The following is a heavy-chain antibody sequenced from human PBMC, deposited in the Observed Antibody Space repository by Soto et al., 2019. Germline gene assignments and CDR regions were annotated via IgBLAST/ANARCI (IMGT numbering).Heavy chain of an antibody. D-gene: IGHD3-10*01. J-gene: IGHJ5*02. V-gene: IGHV3-72*01. Sequence: GGSLRLSCAGSGFTLSDHYIDWVRQAPGKGLEWVGRSRDKAQGYSTAYAASVKGRSTTSRDESKNSVYLHMTSLRAEDTAVYYCATLARGGPVTLPLDAWGQGTLVTVSS. CDR3: ATLARGGPVTLPLDA. CDR2: SRDKAQGYST. CDR1: GFTLSDHY.